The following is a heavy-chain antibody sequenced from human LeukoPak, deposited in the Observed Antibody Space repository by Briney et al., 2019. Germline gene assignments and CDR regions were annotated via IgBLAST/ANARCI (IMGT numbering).Heavy chain of an antibody. J-gene: IGHJ4*02. Sequence: SETLSLTCAVYGGSFSGYYWSWIRQPPGKGLEWIGSIYHGGSTYYNPSLKSRVTISVDTSKNQFSLKLSSVTAADTAVYYCARAGYSSSPFDYWSQGTLVTVSS. CDR3: ARAGYSSSPFDY. D-gene: IGHD6-13*01. CDR1: GGSFSGYY. V-gene: IGHV4-34*01. CDR2: IYHGGST.